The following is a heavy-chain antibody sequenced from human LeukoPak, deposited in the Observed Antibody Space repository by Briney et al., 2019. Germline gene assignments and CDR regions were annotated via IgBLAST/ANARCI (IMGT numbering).Heavy chain of an antibody. Sequence: GGSLRLSCAASGFTFSTYAMSWVRQGPGKGLEWVSAISGSGSSTYYADSVKGRFTISRDNSKNTLYLHMNSLRAEDTAIYYCAKEKYSTSATGFDYWGQGTLVTVSS. V-gene: IGHV3-23*01. CDR3: AKEKYSTSATGFDY. CDR1: GFTFSTYA. D-gene: IGHD6-6*01. CDR2: ISGSGSST. J-gene: IGHJ4*02.